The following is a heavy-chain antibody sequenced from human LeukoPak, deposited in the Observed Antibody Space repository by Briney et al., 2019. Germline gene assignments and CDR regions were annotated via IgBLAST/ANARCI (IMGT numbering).Heavy chain of an antibody. CDR1: GFTFSSYA. V-gene: IGHV3-23*01. CDR3: AKVSVTMVRATWSSGYFDY. Sequence: GGSLRLSCAASGFTFSSYATSWVRQAPGKGLEWVSAISGSGGSTYYADSVKGRFTISRDNSKNTLYLQMNSLRAEDTAVYYCAKVSVTMVRATWSSGYFDYWGQGTLVTVSS. CDR2: ISGSGGST. J-gene: IGHJ4*02. D-gene: IGHD3-10*01.